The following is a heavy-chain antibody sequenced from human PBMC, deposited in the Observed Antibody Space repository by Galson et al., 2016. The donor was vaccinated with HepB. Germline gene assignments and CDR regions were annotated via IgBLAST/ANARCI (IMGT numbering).Heavy chain of an antibody. V-gene: IGHV3-9*01. CDR2: ISWNSGSI. CDR3: AKDITLDYSNYRGSYYYYYMDV. Sequence: SLRLSCAASGFTFDDYAMHRVRQAPGKGLEWVSGISWNSGSIGYADSVKGRFTISRDNAKNSLYLQMNSLRAEDTALYYCAKDITLDYSNYRGSYYYYYMDVWGKGTTVTVSS. CDR1: GFTFDDYA. D-gene: IGHD4-11*01. J-gene: IGHJ6*03.